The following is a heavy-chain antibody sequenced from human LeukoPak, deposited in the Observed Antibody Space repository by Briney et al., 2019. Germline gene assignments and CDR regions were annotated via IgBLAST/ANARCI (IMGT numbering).Heavy chain of an antibody. J-gene: IGHJ4*02. Sequence: SETLSLTCTVSGGSISSSSYYWGWIRQPPGKGLEWIGSIYYSGSTYYNPSLKSRVTISVDTSKNQFSLKLSSVTAADTAVYYCARGVEYYDSSGYYHTEAFFDYWGQGTLVTVSS. CDR3: ARGVEYYDSSGYYHTEAFFDY. D-gene: IGHD3-22*01. V-gene: IGHV4-39*07. CDR1: GGSISSSSYY. CDR2: IYYSGST.